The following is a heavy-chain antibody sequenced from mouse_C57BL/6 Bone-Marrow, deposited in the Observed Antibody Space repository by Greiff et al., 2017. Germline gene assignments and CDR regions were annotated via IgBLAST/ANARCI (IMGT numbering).Heavy chain of an antibody. CDR2: IYPRSGNT. CDR1: GYTFTSYG. V-gene: IGHV1-81*01. CDR3: DKRGGAVDC. J-gene: IGHJ4*01. Sequence: QVQLLQSGAELVRPGASVKLSCKASGYTFTSYGISWVKQRTGQGLEWIGGIYPRSGNTYYNEKFKGKATLTADKSSSTAYMELRSLTSEASAVYFCDKRGGAVDCWGKGTSVTVSS.